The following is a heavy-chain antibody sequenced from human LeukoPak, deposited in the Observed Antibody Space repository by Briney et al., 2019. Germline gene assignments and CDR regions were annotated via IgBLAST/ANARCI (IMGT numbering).Heavy chain of an antibody. CDR1: GWSFSGYY. J-gene: IGHJ5*01. V-gene: IGHV4-34*01. D-gene: IGHD2-2*01. Sequence: SGTLSLTCAVSGWSFSGYYLSWIRQPPGKGLEWVGEINHSGSTNYNPSLKSRVTISVDTSKNQFSLKLSSVTAADTAVYYWARRVVPAAMVRFDSWDQGTLVTVSS. CDR3: ARRVVPAAMVRFDS. CDR2: INHSGST.